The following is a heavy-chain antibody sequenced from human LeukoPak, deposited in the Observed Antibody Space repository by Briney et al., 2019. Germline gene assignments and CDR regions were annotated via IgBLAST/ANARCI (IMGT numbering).Heavy chain of an antibody. J-gene: IGHJ4*02. CDR2: IYISGST. Sequence: SETLSLTCTVSGVSISSYYWSCIRQPAGKGLEWIGRIYISGSTKYNPSLKSRVTISVDKSKNQFSLKLSSVTAADTAVYYCASGYVGSAPFEYWGQGTPVTVSS. CDR1: GVSISSYY. V-gene: IGHV4-4*07. CDR3: ASGYVGSAPFEY. D-gene: IGHD3-22*01.